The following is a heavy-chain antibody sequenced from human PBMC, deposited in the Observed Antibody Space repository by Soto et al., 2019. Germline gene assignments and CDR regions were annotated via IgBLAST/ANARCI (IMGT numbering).Heavy chain of an antibody. V-gene: IGHV1-69*13. CDR3: ARGSKTYDILTGYYNDYYYCMDV. CDR2: IIPIFGTA. D-gene: IGHD3-9*01. CDR1: GGTFSSYA. J-gene: IGHJ6*02. Sequence: GASVKVSCKASGGTFSSYAISWVRQAPGQGLEWMGGIIPIFGTANYAQKFQGRVTITADESTSTAYMELSSLRSEDTAVYYCARGSKTYDILTGYYNDYYYCMDVWGQGTTVTVSS.